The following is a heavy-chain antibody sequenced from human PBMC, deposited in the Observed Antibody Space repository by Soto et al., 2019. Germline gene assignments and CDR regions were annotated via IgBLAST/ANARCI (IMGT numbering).Heavy chain of an antibody. CDR3: CRLTRNISYCSNTSCWLKRFDP. Sequence: SETLSLTGTVSGGSISSGDYYWSWIRQPPGKGLEWIGYIYYSGSTYYNPSLKSRVTISVDTSKNQFSLKLSSVTAADTAVYYFCRLTRNISYCSNTSCWLKRFDPLGQGTLVAFSS. CDR1: GGSISSGDYY. D-gene: IGHD2-2*01. V-gene: IGHV4-30-4*01. J-gene: IGHJ5*02. CDR2: IYYSGST.